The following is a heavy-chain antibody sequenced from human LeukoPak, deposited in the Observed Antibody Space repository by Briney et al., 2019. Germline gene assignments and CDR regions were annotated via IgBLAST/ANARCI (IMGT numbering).Heavy chain of an antibody. CDR3: AKVGKGMIWGPFDY. Sequence: GGSLRLSCAASGFTFSIFAMSWVRQAPGKGLEWVSSIITNTTYYAASVKGRFTISRDNSKNTLFLQMHSLRAEDTAVYYCAKVGKGMIWGPFDYWGQGTLVTVSS. D-gene: IGHD7-27*01. V-gene: IGHV3-23*01. CDR1: GFTFSIFA. J-gene: IGHJ4*02. CDR2: IITNTT.